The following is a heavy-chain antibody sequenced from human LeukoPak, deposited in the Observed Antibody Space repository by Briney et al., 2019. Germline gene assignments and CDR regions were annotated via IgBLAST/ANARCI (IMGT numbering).Heavy chain of an antibody. V-gene: IGHV3-74*01. CDR1: GFTFSSYW. D-gene: IGHD5-18*01. J-gene: IGHJ6*02. CDR2: INSVGRST. Sequence: GGSLRLSCAASGFTFSSYWMHWVRQAPGKGLVWVSRINSVGRSTSYADSVKGRFTISRDNAKNTLYLQMNSLRAEDTAVYYCARDTAMVTDYYGMDVWGQGTTVTVSS. CDR3: ARDTAMVTDYYGMDV.